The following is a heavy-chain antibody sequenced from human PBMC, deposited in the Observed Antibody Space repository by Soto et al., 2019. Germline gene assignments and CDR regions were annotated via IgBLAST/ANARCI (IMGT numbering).Heavy chain of an antibody. D-gene: IGHD1-26*01. J-gene: IGHJ4*02. CDR3: VRDDFGLGIDY. CDR2: INSDGSDT. CDR1: GFTFSRYW. Sequence: EVQLVESGGGLVQPGGSLRLSCAASGFTFSRYWMHWVRQAPGKGLVWVSHINSDGSDTSYADSVKGRFTISRDNAKNTLYWQMDSLRADDTATYYCVRDDFGLGIDYWGLGTLVTVSS. V-gene: IGHV3-74*03.